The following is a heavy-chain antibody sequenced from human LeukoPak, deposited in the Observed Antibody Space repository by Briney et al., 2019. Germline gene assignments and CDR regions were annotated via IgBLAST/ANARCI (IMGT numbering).Heavy chain of an antibody. CDR2: IVVGSGNR. Sequence: TSVKVSCKASGFTFTSSAMQWVRQARGQRLEWIGWIVVGSGNRNYAQKFRERVSITRDMSTGTAYMELSSLRSEDTAVYFCAAGTSGRPEYFQHWGQGTLVTVSS. D-gene: IGHD1-14*01. CDR3: AAGTSGRPEYFQH. V-gene: IGHV1-58*02. CDR1: GFTFTSSA. J-gene: IGHJ1*01.